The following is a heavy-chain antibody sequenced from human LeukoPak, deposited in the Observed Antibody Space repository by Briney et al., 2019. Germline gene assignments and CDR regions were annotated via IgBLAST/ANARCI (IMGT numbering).Heavy chain of an antibody. D-gene: IGHD3-10*01. J-gene: IGHJ4*02. V-gene: IGHV3-21*01. CDR3: ARDLYGSGIVIDY. CDR1: GFTFSNYD. CDR2: ISSSSNYI. Sequence: GGSLRLSCAASGFTFSNYDMNWVRQAPGKGLEWVSCISSSSNYIYYADSVKGRFTISRDNAKNSLYLQMNSLRAEDTAVYYCARDLYGSGIVIDYWGQGTLVTVSS.